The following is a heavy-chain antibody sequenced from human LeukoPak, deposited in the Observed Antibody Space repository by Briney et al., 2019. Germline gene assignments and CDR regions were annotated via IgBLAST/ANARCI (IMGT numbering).Heavy chain of an antibody. V-gene: IGHV1-69*05. CDR2: IIPIFGTA. CDR3: ARGGIAARLYNWFDP. Sequence: ASVKVSCKASVGTFSSSAISWVRQAPGQGLEWMGGIIPIFGTANYAQKLQSRVTITTDESTSTAYMELSSLRSEDTAVYYCARGGIAARLYNWFDPWGQGNLVTVSS. CDR1: VGTFSSSA. J-gene: IGHJ5*02. D-gene: IGHD6-6*01.